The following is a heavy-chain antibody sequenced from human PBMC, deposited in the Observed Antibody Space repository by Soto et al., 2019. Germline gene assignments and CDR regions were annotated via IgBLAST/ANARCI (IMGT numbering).Heavy chain of an antibody. CDR1: GLTFSRYA. J-gene: IGHJ4*02. D-gene: IGHD3-22*01. CDR3: AKWHTYYYDSRGFSGFDC. V-gene: IGHV3-23*01. CDR2: MSGGGETT. Sequence: GGSLRLSCAASGLTFSRYAMTWVRQAPGKGLEWVSAMSGGGETTYYADSVKGRFTISRDNSRNTLYLQMNSLRAGDTAAYYCAKWHTYYYDSRGFSGFDCWGRGTLVTVSS.